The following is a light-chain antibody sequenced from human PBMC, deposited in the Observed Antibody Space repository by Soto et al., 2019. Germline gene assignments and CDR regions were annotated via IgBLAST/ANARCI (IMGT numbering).Light chain of an antibody. Sequence: QSALTQPASVSGSPGQSITISCTGTSSDVGGYNYVSWYQQHPGKAPKLLIYEVSDRPSGVSTRFSGSKSGNTASLTISGLRAEDEADYYCSSYTSSSTLVFGGGTKLTVL. J-gene: IGLJ3*02. V-gene: IGLV2-14*01. CDR2: EVS. CDR1: SSDVGGYNY. CDR3: SSYTSSSTLV.